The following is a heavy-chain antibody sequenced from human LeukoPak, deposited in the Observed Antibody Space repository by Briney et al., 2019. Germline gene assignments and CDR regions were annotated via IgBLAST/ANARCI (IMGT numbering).Heavy chain of an antibody. J-gene: IGHJ4*02. CDR2: IIPIFGTA. D-gene: IGHD3-22*01. CDR1: GGTFSSYA. Sequence: SVKVSCKASGGTFSSYAISWVRQAPGQGLEWMGGIIPIFGTANYAQKFQGRVTITTDESTSTAYMELSSLRSEDTAVYYCAKAYYYYDSSGYFDYWGQGTLVTVSS. V-gene: IGHV1-69*05. CDR3: AKAYYYYDSSGYFDY.